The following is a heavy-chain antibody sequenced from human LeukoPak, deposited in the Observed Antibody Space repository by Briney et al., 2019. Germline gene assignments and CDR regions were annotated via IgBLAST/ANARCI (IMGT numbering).Heavy chain of an antibody. V-gene: IGHV3-33*01. CDR3: ARDSHGMDV. Sequence: GRSLRLSCAASGFTFSSYGMHWVRPAPGKGLEWVAVIWYDGSNKYYADSVKGRFTISRDNSKNTLYLQMNSLRAEDTAVYYCARDSHGMDVWGQGTTVTVSS. J-gene: IGHJ6*02. CDR1: GFTFSSYG. CDR2: IWYDGSNK.